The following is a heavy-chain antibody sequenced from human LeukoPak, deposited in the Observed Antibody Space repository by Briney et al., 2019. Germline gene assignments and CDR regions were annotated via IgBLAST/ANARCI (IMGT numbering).Heavy chain of an antibody. CDR3: ARGRAVTGSTVIDY. CDR1: GFTFSIYA. J-gene: IGHJ4*02. D-gene: IGHD6-19*01. CDR2: ISASDRRT. V-gene: IGHV3-23*01. Sequence: GGSLRLSCAASGFTFSIYAMSWVRQAPGKGPEWVSAISASDRRTYYADSVKGRLTISRDNSKNTLYLQMNSLRPEDTAVFHCARGRAVTGSTVIDYWGQGTLVTVSS.